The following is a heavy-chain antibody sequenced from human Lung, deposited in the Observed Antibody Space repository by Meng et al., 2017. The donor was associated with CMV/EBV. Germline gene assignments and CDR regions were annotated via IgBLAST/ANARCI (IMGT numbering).Heavy chain of an antibody. Sequence: SXXVSCKASGGTFSSYAISWVRQAPGQGLEWMGGIIPIFGTANYAQKFQGRVTITTDESTSTAYMELSSLRSEDTAVYYCARGSSSTSWGFDYWGQGTXVTVSS. CDR2: IIPIFGTA. V-gene: IGHV1-69*05. D-gene: IGHD2-2*01. CDR1: GGTFSSYA. CDR3: ARGSSSTSWGFDY. J-gene: IGHJ4*02.